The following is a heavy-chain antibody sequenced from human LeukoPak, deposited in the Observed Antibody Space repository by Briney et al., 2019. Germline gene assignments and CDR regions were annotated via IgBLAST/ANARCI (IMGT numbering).Heavy chain of an antibody. CDR2: ISYDGSNK. CDR3: AKDMGLRLGELSVDY. D-gene: IGHD3-16*02. J-gene: IGHJ4*02. CDR1: GFTFSSYG. V-gene: IGHV3-30*18. Sequence: GRSLRLSCAASGFTFSSYGMHWVRQAPGKGLEWEAVISYDGSNKYYADSVKGRFTISRDNSKNTLYLQMNSLRAEDTAVYYCAKDMGLRLGELSVDYWGQGTLVTVSS.